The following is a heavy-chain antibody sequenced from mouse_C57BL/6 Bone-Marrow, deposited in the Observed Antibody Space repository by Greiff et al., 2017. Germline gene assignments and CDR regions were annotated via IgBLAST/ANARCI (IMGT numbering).Heavy chain of an antibody. CDR2: IHPNSGST. J-gene: IGHJ3*01. CDR3: AYYDVFAY. Sequence: VQLQQPGAELVKPGASVKLSCKASGYTFTSYWMHWVQQSPGHGLEWIGMIHPNSGSTNYNEKFKSKVTLTVDKSSITAYMQLNSLTSEDSAVYYCAYYDVFAYWGQGTLVTVSA. CDR1: GYTFTSYW. D-gene: IGHD2-4*01. V-gene: IGHV1-64*01.